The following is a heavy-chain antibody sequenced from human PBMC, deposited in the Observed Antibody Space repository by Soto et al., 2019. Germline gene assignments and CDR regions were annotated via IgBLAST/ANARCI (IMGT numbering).Heavy chain of an antibody. CDR2: IYKSATT. CDR3: ARGRYCLTGRCFPNWFDS. CDR1: GDSISNLDYF. Sequence: SETLSLTCSVSGDSISNLDYFWAWVRQPPGQALEYIGYIYKSATTYYNPSFESRVAISVDTSKSQFSLNVTSVTAADTAVYFCARGRYCLTGRCFPNWFDSWGQGALVTVS. D-gene: IGHD7-27*01. J-gene: IGHJ5*01. V-gene: IGHV4-30-4*01.